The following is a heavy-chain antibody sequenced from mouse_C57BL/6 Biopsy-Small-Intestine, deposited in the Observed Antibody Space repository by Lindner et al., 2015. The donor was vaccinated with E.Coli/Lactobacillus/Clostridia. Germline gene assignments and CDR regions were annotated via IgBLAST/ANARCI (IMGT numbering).Heavy chain of an antibody. CDR1: GFNIKDCY. V-gene: IGHV14-2*01. J-gene: IGHJ3*01. Sequence: VQLQESGAELVKPGASVKLSCTVSGFNIKDCYFHWVKQRTEQGLEWIGRIDPEDDETKYAPKFQGKATLTADTSSNTVYLQLSSLTFEDTAVYYCAPKFSYWGQGTLVTVSA. CDR2: IDPEDDET. CDR3: APKFSY.